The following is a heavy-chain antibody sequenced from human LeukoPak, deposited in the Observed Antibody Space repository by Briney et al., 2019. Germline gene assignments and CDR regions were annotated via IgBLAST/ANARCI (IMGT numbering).Heavy chain of an antibody. Sequence: GGSLRLXCAASGFTCSSYWMSWVRLAPGKGLEWVANIKQDGSEKYYVDSVKGRFTISRDNAKNSLYLQMNSLRAEDTAVYYCARDAASGSSSTWGQGTLVTVSS. J-gene: IGHJ5*02. CDR3: ARDAASGSSST. V-gene: IGHV3-7*01. CDR1: GFTCSSYW. D-gene: IGHD1-26*01. CDR2: IKQDGSEK.